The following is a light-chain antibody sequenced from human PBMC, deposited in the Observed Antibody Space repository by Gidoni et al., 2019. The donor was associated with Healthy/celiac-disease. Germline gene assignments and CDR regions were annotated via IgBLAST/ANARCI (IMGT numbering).Light chain of an antibody. J-gene: IGKJ4*01. CDR2: DAS. CDR1: QSVSSY. CDR3: QQRSNWLT. V-gene: IGKV3-11*01. Sequence: EFVFPQSPATLSLSPGERATLSCRASQSVSSYLAWYQQKPGQAPRLLIYDASTRATGIPARFSGSGSGTDFTLTISSLEPEDFAVYYCQQRSNWLTFGGGTKVEIK.